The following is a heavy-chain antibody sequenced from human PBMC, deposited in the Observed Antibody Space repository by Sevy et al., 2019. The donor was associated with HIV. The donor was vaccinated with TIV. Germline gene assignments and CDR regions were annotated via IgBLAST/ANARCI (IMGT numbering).Heavy chain of an antibody. D-gene: IGHD2-8*02. CDR1: GLTFSDYY. J-gene: IGHJ5*02. V-gene: IGHV3-11*01. Sequence: GGSLRLSCAASGLTFSDYYMGWFRQAPGKGLEWVSDISSSGALVFYADSVEGRFTISRDNAKNSLFLQMNSLRAEDTAIYYCARAGDDYCTESDCNKNWFDPWGQGTLVTVSS. CDR2: ISSSGALV. CDR3: ARAGDDYCTESDCNKNWFDP.